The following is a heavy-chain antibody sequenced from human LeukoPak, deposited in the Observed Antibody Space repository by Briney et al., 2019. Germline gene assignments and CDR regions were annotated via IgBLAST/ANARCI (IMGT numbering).Heavy chain of an antibody. Sequence: PSETLSLTCAVYGGSFSGYYWSWIRHPPGKGLEWIGEINHSGSTNYNPSLKSRVTISVDTSKNQFSLKLSSVTAADTAVYYCARRGSSLGYWGQGTLVTVSS. CDR1: GGSFSGYY. CDR3: ARRGSSLGY. CDR2: INHSGST. D-gene: IGHD6-13*01. V-gene: IGHV4-34*01. J-gene: IGHJ4*02.